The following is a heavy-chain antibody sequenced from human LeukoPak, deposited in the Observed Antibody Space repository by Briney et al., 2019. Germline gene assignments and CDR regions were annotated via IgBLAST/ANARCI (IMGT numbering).Heavy chain of an antibody. D-gene: IGHD1-26*01. CDR2: FDPEDGGT. J-gene: IGHJ4*02. Sequence: ASVKVSCKVSGYTLTELSMHWVRQAPGKGLEWMGGFDPEDGGTIYAQKFQGRVTMTEDTSTDTAYMELSSLRSEDTAVYYCATHSLYSGSYYYFDYWGQGTLVTVSS. CDR1: GYTLTELS. V-gene: IGHV1-24*01. CDR3: ATHSLYSGSYYYFDY.